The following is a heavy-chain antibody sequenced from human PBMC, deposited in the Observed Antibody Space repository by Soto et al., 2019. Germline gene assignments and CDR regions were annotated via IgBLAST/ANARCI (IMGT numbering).Heavy chain of an antibody. D-gene: IGHD4-17*01. V-gene: IGHV4-59*08. J-gene: IGHJ4*02. CDR2: IYYSGST. Sequence: SETLSLTCAVYGGSFSDYSWTWIRQPPGKGLEWIGYIYYSGSTNYNPSLKSRVTISVDTSKNQFSLKLSSVTAADTAVYYCARHPTVTEYYFDYWGQGTLVTVSS. CDR1: GGSFSDYS. CDR3: ARHPTVTEYYFDY.